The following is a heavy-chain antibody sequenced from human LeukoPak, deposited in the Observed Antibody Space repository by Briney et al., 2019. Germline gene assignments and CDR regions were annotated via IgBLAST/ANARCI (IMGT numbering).Heavy chain of an antibody. D-gene: IGHD2-8*01. Sequence: ASVKVSCKASGYTFTGYYIHWVRQAPGQGLEWMGWISPNNGGTHYAQRFQGRVTMTRDTSISTAYMELSRLTSDDAAVYYCARGVNGVYYYYYMDVWGKGTTVTVSS. CDR3: ARGVNGVYYYYYMDV. CDR2: ISPNNGGT. J-gene: IGHJ6*03. CDR1: GYTFTGYY. V-gene: IGHV1-2*02.